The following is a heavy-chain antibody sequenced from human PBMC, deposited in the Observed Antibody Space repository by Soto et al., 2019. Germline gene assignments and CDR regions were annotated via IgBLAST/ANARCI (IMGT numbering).Heavy chain of an antibody. Sequence: QVQLQESGPGLVKPSQTLSLTCTVSGGSISSGGYYWSWIRQHPGKGLEWIGYIYYSGSTYYNPSLKSRVTISVDTSKNQFSLKLSSVTAAHTAVYYCARAVRGVIPTPHYYYYMDVWGKGTTVTVSS. V-gene: IGHV4-31*03. CDR2: IYYSGST. D-gene: IGHD3-10*01. CDR3: ARAVRGVIPTPHYYYYMDV. J-gene: IGHJ6*03. CDR1: GGSISSGGYY.